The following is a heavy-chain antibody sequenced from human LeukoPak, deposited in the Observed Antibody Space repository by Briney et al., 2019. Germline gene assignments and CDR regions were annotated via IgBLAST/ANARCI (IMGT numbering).Heavy chain of an antibody. CDR1: GFTFSDYY. V-gene: IGHV3-11*05. CDR3: ARGVAGSDYFDY. J-gene: IGHJ4*02. CDR2: INTGSTYT. Sequence: GGSLTLSCAASGFTFSDYYMTWIRQAPGKGLEWLSYINTGSTYTNYANSVKGRFNISRDNAKNSLYLQLNSLRAEDTAVYYCARGVAGSDYFDYWGQGALVTVSS. D-gene: IGHD3-10*01.